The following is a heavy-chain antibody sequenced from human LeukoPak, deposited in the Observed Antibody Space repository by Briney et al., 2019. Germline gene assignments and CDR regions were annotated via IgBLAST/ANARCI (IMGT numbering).Heavy chain of an antibody. D-gene: IGHD2-2*01. CDR3: ATPYCSSLSCLDVFNM. CDR2: KYYSGSA. CDR1: GVSVSDGRYY. J-gene: IGHJ3*02. V-gene: IGHV4-31*03. Sequence: SETLSLTCSVSGVSVSDGRYYWTWIRQHPGKGLEWIGYKYYSGSAKYNPSLKSRLTISIDTSKNQFSLQLSSVTAAYTATYYCATPYCSSLSCLDVFNMWGQGTRVTVSS.